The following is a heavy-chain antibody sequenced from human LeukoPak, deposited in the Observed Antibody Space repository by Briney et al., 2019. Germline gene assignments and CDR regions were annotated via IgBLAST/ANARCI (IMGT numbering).Heavy chain of an antibody. CDR3: TRSPDRDYSQTGSGRYVT. Sequence: GGSLRLSCVASGFTFSGYCMNWIRQAPGRGLEWVSSLSSDSGYIYYADSVRGRFTASRDNAANSLNLHMTSLRADDTAVYFCTRSPDRDYSQTGSGRYVTWGQGTLVSVSS. D-gene: IGHD6-19*01. CDR1: GFTFSGYC. V-gene: IGHV3-21*06. J-gene: IGHJ5*02. CDR2: LSSDSGYI.